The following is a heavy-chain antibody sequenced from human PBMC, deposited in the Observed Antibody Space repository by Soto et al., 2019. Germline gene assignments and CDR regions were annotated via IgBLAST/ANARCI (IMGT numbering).Heavy chain of an antibody. CDR3: ARMGQWRVPGDYYYGMDV. Sequence: EVQLVESGGGLIQPGGSLRLSCAASGLTVSSNYMNWVRQAPGKGLEWVSLIYTGGGTYYADSVTGRFTVSRDNSKNTLYLHMTCLRAEDTAVYYCARMGQWRVPGDYYYGMDVCGQGTSVTVSS. V-gene: IGHV3-53*01. CDR1: GLTVSSNY. D-gene: IGHD6-19*01. CDR2: IYTGGGT. J-gene: IGHJ6*02.